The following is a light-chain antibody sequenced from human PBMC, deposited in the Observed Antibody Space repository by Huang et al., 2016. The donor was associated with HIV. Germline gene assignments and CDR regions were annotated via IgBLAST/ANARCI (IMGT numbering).Light chain of an antibody. V-gene: IGKV2-28*01. CDR1: QSLLHSNGYNY. CDR3: MQALQTPWT. Sequence: DIVMTQSPLSLPVTPGEPASISCRSSQSLLHSNGYNYMDCYLQKPGQSPQLLIVLGSNRASGVPDRFSGSGSGTDFTLKISRVEAEDVGVYYCMQALQTPWTFGQGTKVEIK. J-gene: IGKJ1*01. CDR2: LGS.